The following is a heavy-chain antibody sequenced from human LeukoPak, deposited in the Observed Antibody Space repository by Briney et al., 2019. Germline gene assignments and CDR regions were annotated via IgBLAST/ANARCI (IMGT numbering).Heavy chain of an antibody. CDR3: RGEGVGPNFDY. CDR1: GGSFSGYY. Sequence: SETLSLTCAVFGGSFSGYYCNWIRQPPGKGLEWIGEINHSGSTNYNPSLKSRVAISVDTSKNQFSLKLSSVTAADTAVYYCRGEGVGPNFDYWGQGTLVTVSS. V-gene: IGHV4-34*01. CDR2: INHSGST. J-gene: IGHJ4*02. D-gene: IGHD3-10*01.